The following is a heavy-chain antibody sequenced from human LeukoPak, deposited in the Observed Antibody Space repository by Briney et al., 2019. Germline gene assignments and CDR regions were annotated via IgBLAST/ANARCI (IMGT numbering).Heavy chain of an antibody. Sequence: GGSLRLSCAASGFTFSSYAMSWVRQAPGKGLEWVPGISGSGGSTYYADSVKGRLTITRDNSKNTLYLQMNSLRAEDTAVYYCAILYSSSWYVGYWGQGTLVTVSS. D-gene: IGHD6-13*01. CDR2: ISGSGGST. CDR1: GFTFSSYA. CDR3: AILYSSSWYVGY. V-gene: IGHV3-23*01. J-gene: IGHJ4*02.